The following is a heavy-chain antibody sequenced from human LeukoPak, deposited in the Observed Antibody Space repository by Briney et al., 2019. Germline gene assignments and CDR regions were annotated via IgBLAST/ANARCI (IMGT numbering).Heavy chain of an antibody. CDR3: AGGHYYYYYYMDV. CDR1: GGSISGNKW. Sequence: PSETLSLTCSVYGGSISGNKWWHWVRQSPGKGLEWIGEINHSGSTNYNPYLKTPVTISVDESKNQFSLKLSSVTAADTAVYYCAGGHYYYYYYMDVWGKGTTVTISS. CDR2: INHSGST. J-gene: IGHJ6*03. D-gene: IGHD2-15*01. V-gene: IGHV4-4*02.